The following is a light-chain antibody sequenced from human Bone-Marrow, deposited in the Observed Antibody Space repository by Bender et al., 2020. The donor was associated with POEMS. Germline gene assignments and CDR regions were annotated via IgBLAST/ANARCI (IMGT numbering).Light chain of an antibody. CDR3: AAWEDSLNGWV. J-gene: IGLJ3*02. CDR2: INN. CDR1: SSNIGTNP. Sequence: QPVLTQPPSVSGAPGQRVTISCTGSSSNIGTNPVNWYQQLPGTAPKLLIYINNQRPSGVPDRFSGSKSGTSASLAISGLQSEDEADYYCAAWEDSLNGWVFGGGTKLTVL. V-gene: IGLV1-44*01.